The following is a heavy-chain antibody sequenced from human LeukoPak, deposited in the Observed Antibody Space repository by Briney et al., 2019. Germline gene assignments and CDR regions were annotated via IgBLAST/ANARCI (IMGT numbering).Heavy chain of an antibody. V-gene: IGHV3-33*01. CDR2: IWYDGSNK. CDR3: ARDSSGWLYYYYGMDV. J-gene: IGHJ6*02. Sequence: GGSLRLSCAASGFTFSSYGMHWVRQAPGKGLEWVAVIWYDGSNKYDADSVKGRFTISRDNSKNTLYLQMNSLRAEDTAVYYCARDSSGWLYYYYGMDVWGQGTTVTVSS. CDR1: GFTFSSYG. D-gene: IGHD6-19*01.